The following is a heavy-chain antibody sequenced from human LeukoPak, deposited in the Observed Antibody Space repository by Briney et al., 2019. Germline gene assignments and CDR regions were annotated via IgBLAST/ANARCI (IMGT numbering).Heavy chain of an antibody. J-gene: IGHJ6*03. Sequence: GASVKVSCKASGYTFTGYYMHWVRQAPGEGLECMGIINPSGGSTSYAQKFQGRVTMTRDMSTSTVYMELSSLRSEDTAVYYCARVAAEVVGVPGAIGFGWLRRDYYYMDVWGKGTTVTVSS. CDR1: GYTFTGYY. CDR3: ARVAAEVVGVPGAIGFGWLRRDYYYMDV. V-gene: IGHV1-46*01. CDR2: INPSGGST. D-gene: IGHD2-2*02.